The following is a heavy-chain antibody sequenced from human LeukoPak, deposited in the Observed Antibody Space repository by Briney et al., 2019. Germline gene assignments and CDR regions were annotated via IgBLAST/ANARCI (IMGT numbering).Heavy chain of an antibody. D-gene: IGHD3-22*01. Sequence: SQTLSLTCAVSGGSISSGGYSWSWIRQPPGKDLEWIGYIYHSGSTYYNPSLKSRVTISVDRSKNQFSLKLSSVTAADTAVYYCARAQEGYYYDSSGRRGAFDIWGQGTMVTVSS. V-gene: IGHV4-30-2*01. CDR2: IYHSGST. J-gene: IGHJ3*02. CDR3: ARAQEGYYYDSSGRRGAFDI. CDR1: GGSISSGGYS.